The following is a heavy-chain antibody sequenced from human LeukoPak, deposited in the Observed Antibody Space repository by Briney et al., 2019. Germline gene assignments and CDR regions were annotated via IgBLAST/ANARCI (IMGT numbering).Heavy chain of an antibody. CDR1: GGSISGYY. D-gene: IGHD2-2*01. CDR3: ARLHCSTTSCYPGWFDP. Sequence: PSETLSLTCTVSGGSISGYYWSWIRQPPGKGLEWIAYIYYSGGTDYNPSLKSRVTISVDTSKKQFSLKLSSVTAADTAVYYCARLHCSTTSCYPGWFDPWGQGTLVTVSS. CDR2: IYYSGGT. J-gene: IGHJ5*02. V-gene: IGHV4-59*08.